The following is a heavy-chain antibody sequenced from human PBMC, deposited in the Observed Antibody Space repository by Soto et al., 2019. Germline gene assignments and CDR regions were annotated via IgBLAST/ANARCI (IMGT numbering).Heavy chain of an antibody. V-gene: IGHV1-2*02. J-gene: IGHJ4*02. D-gene: IGHD3-9*01. CDR1: GYSFIDYY. Sequence: QVQLVQSGAEVKKPGASVEVSCEASGYSFIDYYMHWVRQAPGQGFEWMGRISPKSGGTNYAQKFEGRVTMTWDTSLNTAYMELSSLISEDTAVYYCARPPGYISDWYYFDLWGQGTRVTVSS. CDR2: ISPKSGGT. CDR3: ARPPGYISDWYYFDL.